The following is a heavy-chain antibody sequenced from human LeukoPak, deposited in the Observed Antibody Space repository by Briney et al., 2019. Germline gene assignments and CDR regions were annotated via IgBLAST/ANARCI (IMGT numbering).Heavy chain of an antibody. D-gene: IGHD2-2*01. CDR3: ARDFCSSTSCRFDY. V-gene: IGHV3-48*04. J-gene: IGHJ4*02. Sequence: LAGGSLRLSCAASGFTFSSYSMNWVRQAPGKGLEWVSYISSSSTIYYADSVKGRFTISRDNAKNSLYLQMNSLRAEDTAVYYCARDFCSSTSCRFDYWGQGTLVTVSS. CDR1: GFTFSSYS. CDR2: ISSSSTI.